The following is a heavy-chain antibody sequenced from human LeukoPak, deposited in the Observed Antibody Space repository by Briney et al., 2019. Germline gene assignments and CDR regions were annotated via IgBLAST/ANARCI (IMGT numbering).Heavy chain of an antibody. V-gene: IGHV3-48*04. J-gene: IGHJ4*02. D-gene: IGHD5-18*01. CDR3: VRGGGYTYGSEIDY. CDR2: ISTSSSTI. Sequence: GGSLRLSCAASGFTFSTYTMNWVRQAPGKGLEWVSYISTSSSTIYYADSVKGRFTISRDNAKNSLYLQMNSLRPEDTAVYYCVRGGGYTYGSEIDYWGQGTLVTVSS. CDR1: GFTFSTYT.